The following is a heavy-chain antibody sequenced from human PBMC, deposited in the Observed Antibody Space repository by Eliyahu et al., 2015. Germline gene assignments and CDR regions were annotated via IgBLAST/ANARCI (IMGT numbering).Heavy chain of an antibody. CDR1: GGSFSGYS. CDR2: INHSGST. D-gene: IGHD3-22*01. CDR3: ARVGYYYDSSGYHRTPFDY. Sequence: QVQLQQWGAGLLKPSETLSLTCAVYGGSFSGYSWSWTRQPPGKGLEWIGEINHSGSTKYNPPLKSRLTISVDTSKNQVXLKLRSVTAADTAVYYCARVGYYYDSSGYHRTPFDYWGQGTLVTVSS. J-gene: IGHJ4*02. V-gene: IGHV4-34*01.